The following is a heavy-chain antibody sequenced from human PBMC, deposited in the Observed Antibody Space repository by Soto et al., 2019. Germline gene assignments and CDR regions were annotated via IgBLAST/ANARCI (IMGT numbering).Heavy chain of an antibody. CDR3: ARDSQYSTSWQRFDS. D-gene: IGHD6-13*01. V-gene: IGHV1-18*01. J-gene: IGHJ4*02. Sequence: QVQLVQSGGELKKPGASVKVSCKASGYTFTNYAISWVRQAPGRGLEWMGWVNTYNGNPNYAQIFQGRVTMTTYTPTGTAYMELRSLKSDDSAIYYCARDSQYSTSWQRFDSWGQGTLVTVSS. CDR1: GYTFTNYA. CDR2: VNTYNGNP.